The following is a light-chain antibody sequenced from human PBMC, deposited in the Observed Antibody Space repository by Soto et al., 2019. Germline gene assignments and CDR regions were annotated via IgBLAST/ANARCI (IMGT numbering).Light chain of an antibody. CDR3: LKDYNFPLS. CDR2: AAS. J-gene: IGKJ4*01. Sequence: AIQMTQSPSSLSASVGDRVTITCRASQGIGNDLAWYQQRPGKAPKLLIYAASSLQSGVPSRFSGSGSGTDFTLTSSSLQPGDFATYYCLKDYNFPLSVGGGTKVEIK. V-gene: IGKV1-6*01. CDR1: QGIGND.